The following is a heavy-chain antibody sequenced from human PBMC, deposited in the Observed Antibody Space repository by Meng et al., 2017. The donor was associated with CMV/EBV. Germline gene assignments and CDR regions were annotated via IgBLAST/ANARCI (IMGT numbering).Heavy chain of an antibody. V-gene: IGHV3-30*02. CDR3: AKDRRLGIEDWYFDL. Sequence: QVQLVGFGXGWVQPGXSGGLSGGASGFTFSSYGMHWVRQAPGKGLEWVAFIRYDGSNKYYADSVKGRFTISRDNSKNTLYLQMNSLRAEDTAVYYCAKDRRLGIEDWYFDLWGRGTLGTVAS. J-gene: IGHJ2*01. CDR1: GFTFSSYG. D-gene: IGHD3-16*01. CDR2: IRYDGSNK.